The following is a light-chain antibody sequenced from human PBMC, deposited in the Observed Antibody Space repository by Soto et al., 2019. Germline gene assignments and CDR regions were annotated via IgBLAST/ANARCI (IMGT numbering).Light chain of an antibody. V-gene: IGLV2-14*03. CDR2: DVI. J-gene: IGLJ1*01. Sequence: QSVLTQPASVSGSPGQSITISCTGTSSDVGAYNYVSWYQHHPGKAPKLLIYDVINRPSGVSNRFSGSQSGNTASLTISGLQAGDEADYYCSSYTTTSTHVFGSGTKVTVL. CDR3: SSYTTTSTHV. CDR1: SSDVGAYNY.